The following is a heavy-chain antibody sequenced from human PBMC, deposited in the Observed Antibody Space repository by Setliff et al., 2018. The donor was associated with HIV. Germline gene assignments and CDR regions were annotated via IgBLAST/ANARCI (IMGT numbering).Heavy chain of an antibody. J-gene: IGHJ5*02. Sequence: SVKVSCKASGDTFSSYAVSWVRQAPGQGLEWMGGIIPILGIANYAQKLQDRVTITADKSTDTAYMELSSLRSEDTAVYYCARAQYQLLEPPTYNWFDPWGQGTLVTVSS. V-gene: IGHV1-69*10. CDR2: IIPILGIA. CDR3: ARAQYQLLEPPTYNWFDP. D-gene: IGHD2-2*01. CDR1: GDTFSSYA.